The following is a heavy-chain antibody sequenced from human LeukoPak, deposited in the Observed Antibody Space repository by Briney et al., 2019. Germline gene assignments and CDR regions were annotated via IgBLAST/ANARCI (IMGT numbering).Heavy chain of an antibody. CDR1: GFTFSDYY. CDR3: ARIPLLEYCSGGSCSGGYYYYYYMDV. Sequence: KAGGSLRLSCAASGFTFSDYYMSWIRQAPGKGLEWVSYICSSGSTIHYADSAKGRFTISRDNAKNTLYLQMNSLRAEDTAVYYCARIPLLEYCSGGSCSGGYYYYYYMDVWGKGTTVTVSS. CDR2: ICSSGSTI. D-gene: IGHD2-15*01. V-gene: IGHV3-11*01. J-gene: IGHJ6*03.